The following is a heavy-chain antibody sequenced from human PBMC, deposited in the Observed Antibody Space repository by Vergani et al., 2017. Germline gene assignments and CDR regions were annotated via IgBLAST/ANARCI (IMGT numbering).Heavy chain of an antibody. CDR2: IRSDESRR. V-gene: IGHV3-30*02. J-gene: IGHJ5*02. D-gene: IGHD3-10*01. CDR3: AKDQRGGGNYGWFDP. CDR1: GFTFNSYG. Sequence: QVQLVESGGGVVQPGGSLRLSCAASGFTFNSYGMHWVRQAPGKGLEWVASIRSDESRRYYGDSMEGPFTISRDNSRDTLYLQMNSLRADDTALYYCAKDQRGGGNYGWFDPWGQGTLVTVSP.